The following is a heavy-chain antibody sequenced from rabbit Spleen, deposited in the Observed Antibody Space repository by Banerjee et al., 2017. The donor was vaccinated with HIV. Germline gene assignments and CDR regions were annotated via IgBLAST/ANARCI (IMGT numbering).Heavy chain of an antibody. Sequence: QEQLVESGGGLVQPGASLTLTCTASGFSFSSSYDMCWVRQAPGKGLEWIACIYTGNGNTYYASWAKGRFTISKTSSTTVTLQMTSLTVADTATYFCTRDDGSGHYIDGYFNLWGQGTLVTVS. V-gene: IGHV1S45*01. CDR3: TRDDGSGHYIDGYFNL. D-gene: IGHD1-1*01. CDR2: IYTGNGNT. CDR1: GFSFSSSYD. J-gene: IGHJ4*01.